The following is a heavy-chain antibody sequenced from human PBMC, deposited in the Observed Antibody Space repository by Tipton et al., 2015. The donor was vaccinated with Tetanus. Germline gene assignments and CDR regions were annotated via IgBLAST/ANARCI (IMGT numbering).Heavy chain of an antibody. V-gene: IGHV4-39*01. CDR2: IHYTGST. D-gene: IGHD2-15*01. J-gene: IGHJ5*02. CDR3: ARQSCSGGSCRFDP. Sequence: LRLSCTVSGGSISAYYWGWIRQPPGKGLEWIGSIHYTGSTYLNPSLKSRVTISVDTSKNQFSLNLTSVTAADTAFYYCARQSCSGGSCRFDPWGQGTLVTVSS. CDR1: GGSISAYY.